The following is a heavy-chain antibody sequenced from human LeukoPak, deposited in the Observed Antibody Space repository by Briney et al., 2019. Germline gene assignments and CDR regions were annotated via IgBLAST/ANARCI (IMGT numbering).Heavy chain of an antibody. J-gene: IGHJ4*02. D-gene: IGHD3-22*01. CDR2: IYYSGST. V-gene: IGHV4-59*01. CDR3: ARGPYYYDKSSFSSLDY. Sequence: SETLSLTCTVSGGSISSYFWSWIRQPPGKGLEWIGYIYYSGSTNYNPSLKSRVTISVDTSKNQYSLRLSSVTAADTAVYYCARGPYYYDKSSFSSLDYWGQGTLVTVTS. CDR1: GGSISSYF.